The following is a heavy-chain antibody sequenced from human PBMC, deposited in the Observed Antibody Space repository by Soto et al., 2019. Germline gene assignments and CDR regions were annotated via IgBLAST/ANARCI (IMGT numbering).Heavy chain of an antibody. V-gene: IGHV3-48*02. CDR1: GFTFSTHS. J-gene: IGHJ6*02. CDR3: ARDNKYPLDV. CDR2: IGTSSSTI. D-gene: IGHD6-6*01. Sequence: EVHLVESGGGLAQPGGSLRLSCAASGFTFSTHSINWVRQAPGKGLEWVSYIGTSSSTIYYADSVKGRFTISRDNAKNSLFLQMSSLRDEDTAVYYCARDNKYPLDVWGQGTTVTVSS.